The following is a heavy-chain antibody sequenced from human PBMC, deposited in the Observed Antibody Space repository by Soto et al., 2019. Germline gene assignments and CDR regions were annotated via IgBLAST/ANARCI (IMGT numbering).Heavy chain of an antibody. CDR2: IYYSGST. J-gene: IGHJ5*02. V-gene: IGHV4-61*01. CDR3: ARSAPGYCISTSCYGWFDP. Sequence: SETLSLTCTVSGGSVSSGSYYWSWIRQPPGKGLEWIGYIYYSGSTNYNPSLKSRVTISVDTSKNQFSLKLSSVTAADTAVYYCARSAPGYCISTSCYGWFDPWGQGTLVTVSS. CDR1: GGSVSSGSYY. D-gene: IGHD2-2*01.